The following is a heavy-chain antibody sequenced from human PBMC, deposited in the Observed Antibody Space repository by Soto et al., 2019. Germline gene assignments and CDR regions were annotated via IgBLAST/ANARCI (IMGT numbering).Heavy chain of an antibody. J-gene: IGHJ4*02. CDR3: AKVPNSGSYFYFDY. V-gene: IGHV3-23*01. CDR2: ISGSGGNT. Sequence: GGSLRLSCASSGFTFSSYAMGLVRQSPGGGLEWVSAISGSGGNTYYPDSVKGRFTISRDNSESTLYLQMNSLRAEGTALYYCAKVPNSGSYFYFDYWGLGTLVTVSS. CDR1: GFTFSSYA. D-gene: IGHD1-26*01.